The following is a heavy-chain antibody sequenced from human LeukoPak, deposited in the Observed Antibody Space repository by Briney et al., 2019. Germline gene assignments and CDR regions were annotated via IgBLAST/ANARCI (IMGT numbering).Heavy chain of an antibody. Sequence: SETLSLTCAVYGGSFSGYYWSWIRQPPGKGLEWIGYIYYSGSTNYNPSLKSRVTISVDTSKNQFSLKLSSVTAADTVVYYCARVGKNGYSYGYVNYWGQGTLVTVSS. CDR1: GGSFSGYY. CDR3: ARVGKNGYSYGYVNY. D-gene: IGHD5-18*01. CDR2: IYYSGST. V-gene: IGHV4-59*01. J-gene: IGHJ4*02.